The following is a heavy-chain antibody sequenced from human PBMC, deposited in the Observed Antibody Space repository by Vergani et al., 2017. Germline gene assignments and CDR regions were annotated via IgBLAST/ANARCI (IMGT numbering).Heavy chain of an antibody. J-gene: IGHJ4*02. Sequence: EVQLVESGGGLVQPGRSLRLSCAASGFTFDDYAMHWVRQAPGKGLEWVSGISGSGGSTYYADSVKGRFTISRDNSKNTLYLQMNSLRAEDTAVYYCAKARAVVVPAAIPDWGQGTLVTVSS. CDR1: GFTFDDYA. V-gene: IGHV3-23*04. D-gene: IGHD2-2*02. CDR3: AKARAVVVPAAIPD. CDR2: ISGSGGST.